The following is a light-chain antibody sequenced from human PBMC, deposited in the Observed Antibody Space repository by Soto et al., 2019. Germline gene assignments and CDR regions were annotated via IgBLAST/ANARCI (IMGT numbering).Light chain of an antibody. V-gene: IGKV3-11*01. J-gene: IGKJ4*01. Sequence: EIVLTQSPATLSLSPGERATLSCWASKDISTQLGWYQQKPGQAPRLLIYDTSERATGIPTRFSGGGSGTEFTLTISRVEPEDFAVYVCQQRDSWPITFGGGTKVEIK. CDR1: KDISTQ. CDR2: DTS. CDR3: QQRDSWPIT.